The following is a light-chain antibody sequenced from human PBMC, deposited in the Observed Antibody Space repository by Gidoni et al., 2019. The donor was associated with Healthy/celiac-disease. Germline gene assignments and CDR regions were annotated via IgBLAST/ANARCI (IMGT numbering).Light chain of an antibody. CDR1: SSDVGGYNY. J-gene: IGLJ2*01. Sequence: QSALTQPASVSGSPGPSITISCTGTSSDVGGYNYVPWYQQHPGNAPKLMIYDVSNRPSGVSNRFSGSKSGNTASLTISGLQAEDEADYYCSSYTSSSTLVFGGGTKLTVL. CDR3: SSYTSSSTLV. CDR2: DVS. V-gene: IGLV2-14*01.